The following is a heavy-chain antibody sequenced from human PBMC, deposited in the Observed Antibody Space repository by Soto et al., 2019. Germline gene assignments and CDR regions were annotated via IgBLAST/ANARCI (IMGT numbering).Heavy chain of an antibody. CDR3: ASLDIVVVPAAPDYYGMDV. D-gene: IGHD2-2*01. J-gene: IGHJ6*02. CDR1: GFTFSSYS. V-gene: IGHV3-21*01. CDR2: ISSSSSYI. Sequence: EVQLVESGGGLVKPGGSLRLSCAASGFTFSSYSMNWVRQAPGKGLEWVSSISSSSSYIYYADSVKGRFTISRDNAKNSLYLQMNSLRAEDTAVYYCASLDIVVVPAAPDYYGMDVWGQGTTVTVSS.